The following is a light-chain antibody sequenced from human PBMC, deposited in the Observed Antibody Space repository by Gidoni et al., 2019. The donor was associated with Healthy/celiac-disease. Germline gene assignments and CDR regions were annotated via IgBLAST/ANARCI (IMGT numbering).Light chain of an antibody. CDR3: QQYYSTPIT. Sequence: DIVMTQSPDSLAVSLGERATINCKSRQSVLYSSNNKNYLAWYQQKPGQPPTLLIYWTDFTLTISSLQAEDVAVYYCQQYYSTPITFGQGTRLEIK. J-gene: IGKJ5*01. V-gene: IGKV4-1*01. CDR1: QSVLYSSNNKNY.